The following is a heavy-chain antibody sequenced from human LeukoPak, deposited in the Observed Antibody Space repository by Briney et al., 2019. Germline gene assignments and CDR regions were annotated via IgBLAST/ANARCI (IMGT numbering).Heavy chain of an antibody. CDR1: GGSLTSNSYY. CDR2: IYYSGST. D-gene: IGHD1-7*01. V-gene: IGHV4-39*01. CDR3: ARHGITGTTYSHFDY. J-gene: IGHJ4*02. Sequence: SETLSLTCTVSGGSLTSNSYYWTWIRQPPGKGLEWIGDIYYSGSTFYNSSLKSRVTISVDTSKNQFSLRLSSLTAADTAVYYCARHGITGTTYSHFDYWGQGTLVSVSS.